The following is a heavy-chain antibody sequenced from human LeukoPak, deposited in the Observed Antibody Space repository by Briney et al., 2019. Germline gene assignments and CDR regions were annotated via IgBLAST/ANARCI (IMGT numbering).Heavy chain of an antibody. CDR3: ARGRAAAD. D-gene: IGHD2-15*01. V-gene: IGHV1-8*01. J-gene: IGHJ4*02. CDR2: MNPGTGDT. Sequence: ASVKVSCKASGYTFTYNDVNWVRQAPGQGIEWMGWMNPGTGDTVYAPRFQGRLAMTADTSIKTAYMELSGLTSDDTAVYYCARGRAAADWGQGTLVTVSS. CDR1: GYTFTYND.